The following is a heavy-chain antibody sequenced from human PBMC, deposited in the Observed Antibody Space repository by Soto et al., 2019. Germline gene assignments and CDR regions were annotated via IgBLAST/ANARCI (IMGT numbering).Heavy chain of an antibody. CDR2: ISGSGVST. D-gene: IGHD6-19*01. CDR1: GFTFNIYS. J-gene: IGHJ6*02. V-gene: IGHV3-23*01. CDR3: AKLVVAGLDYYYGMDV. Sequence: GGSLRLSCAASGFTFNIYSMTWVRQARGKGLEWGSGISGSGVSTYYADSVKGRFTISRDNSKNTLYLQMNSLRAEDTAVYYCAKLVVAGLDYYYGMDVWGQGTTVTVS.